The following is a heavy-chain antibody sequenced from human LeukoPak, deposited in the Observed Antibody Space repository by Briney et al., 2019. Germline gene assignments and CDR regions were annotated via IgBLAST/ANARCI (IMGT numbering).Heavy chain of an antibody. Sequence: ASVKVSCKASGGTFSSYAISWVRQAPGQGREWMGRIIPIFGIANYAQKFQGRVTITADKSTSTAYMELSSLRSEDTAVYYCARTPKDYYDSSGYYGWFDPWGQGTLVTVSS. V-gene: IGHV1-69*04. CDR1: GGTFSSYA. CDR3: ARTPKDYYDSSGYYGWFDP. D-gene: IGHD3-22*01. J-gene: IGHJ5*02. CDR2: IIPIFGIA.